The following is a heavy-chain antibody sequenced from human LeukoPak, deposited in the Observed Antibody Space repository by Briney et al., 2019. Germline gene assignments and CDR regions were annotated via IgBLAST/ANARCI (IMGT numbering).Heavy chain of an antibody. CDR2: IRYDGSNK. V-gene: IGHV3-30*02. D-gene: IGHD6-13*01. CDR1: GFTFSSYG. J-gene: IGHJ3*02. Sequence: GGSLRLSCAASGFTFSSYGMHWVRQAPGKGLEWVAFIRYDGSNKYYADSVKGRFTISRDNSKNTLYLQMNSLRAEDTAVYYCARLIAAAVVDAFDIWGQGTMVTVSS. CDR3: ARLIAAAVVDAFDI.